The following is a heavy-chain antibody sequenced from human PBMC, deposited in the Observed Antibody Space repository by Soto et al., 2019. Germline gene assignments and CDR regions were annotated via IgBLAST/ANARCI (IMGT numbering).Heavy chain of an antibody. CDR1: GGSISSYY. CDR2: IYYSGST. Sequence: QVQLQESGPGLVKPSETLSLTCTVSGGSISSYYWSWIRQPPGKGLEWIGYIYYSGSTNYNPSLKGRVSISVDTSKSQFSLRLSSVTAADTAVYSCARHNDVSPLLHWFDPWGQGTLVTVSS. V-gene: IGHV4-59*01. CDR3: ARHNDVSPLLHWFDP. D-gene: IGHD2-8*01. J-gene: IGHJ5*02.